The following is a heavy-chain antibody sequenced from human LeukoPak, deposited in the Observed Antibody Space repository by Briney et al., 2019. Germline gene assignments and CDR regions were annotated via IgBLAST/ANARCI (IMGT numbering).Heavy chain of an antibody. CDR1: GFIFSSYA. J-gene: IGHJ4*02. Sequence: PGGSLRLSCGASGFIFSSYALHWVRQAPGKGLEWVAAISYDGGNTYYADSVKGRFTISRDNSKNTLYLQMESLRAGDTAVYYCARGRYSGYDSGYFDYWGQGTLVTVSS. CDR3: ARGRYSGYDSGYFDY. V-gene: IGHV3-30*04. CDR2: ISYDGGNT. D-gene: IGHD5-12*01.